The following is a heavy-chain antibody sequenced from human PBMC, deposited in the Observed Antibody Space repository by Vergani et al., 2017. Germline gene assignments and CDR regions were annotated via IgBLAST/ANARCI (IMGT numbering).Heavy chain of an antibody. J-gene: IGHJ5*02. D-gene: IGHD1-7*01. V-gene: IGHV3-66*01. CDR3: ARVGITGTDNWFDP. CDR2: FYSGGST. CDR1: GFTVSSNY. Sequence: EVQLVESGGGLVQPGGSLRLSCAASGFTVSSNYMSWVRQAPGKGLEWVSVFYSGGSTYYADSVKGRFTISRDNSKNTLYLQMNSLRAEDTAVYYCARVGITGTDNWFDPWGQGTLVTVSS.